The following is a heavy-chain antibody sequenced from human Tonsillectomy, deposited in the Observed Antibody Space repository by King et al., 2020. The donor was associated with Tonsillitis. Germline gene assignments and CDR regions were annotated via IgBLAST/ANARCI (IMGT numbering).Heavy chain of an antibody. D-gene: IGHD6-13*01. CDR2: ISYDGSNK. CDR3: AKDNDPPGEGAAAAT. CDR1: GFTFSSYG. V-gene: IGHV3-30*18. Sequence: HVQLVESGGGVVQPGRSLRLSCAASGFTFSSYGMHWVRQAPGKGLEWVAVISYDGSNKYYADTVKGRFTISRDNSKNTLYLQMHSLRAEDTAVYYCAKDNDPPGEGAAAATWGQGTLVTVSS. J-gene: IGHJ4*02.